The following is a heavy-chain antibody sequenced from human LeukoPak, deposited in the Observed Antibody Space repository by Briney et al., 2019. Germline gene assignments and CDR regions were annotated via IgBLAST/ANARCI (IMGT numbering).Heavy chain of an antibody. V-gene: IGHV5-51*01. CDR1: GYTFPIYW. CDR2: IYPGDSDT. D-gene: IGHD1-26*01. J-gene: IGHJ3*02. CDR3: ARPKLDVGWGAFDI. Sequence: GESLKISCKVSGYTFPIYWIGWVRQMPGKGLEYMGIIYPGDSDTRYSPSFQGQVTISADKSISTAYLQWSSLKASDTAMYYCARPKLDVGWGAFDIWGQGTMVTVSS.